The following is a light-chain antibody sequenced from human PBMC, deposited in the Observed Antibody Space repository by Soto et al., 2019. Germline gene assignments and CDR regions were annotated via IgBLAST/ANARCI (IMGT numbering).Light chain of an antibody. J-gene: IGLJ2*01. V-gene: IGLV2-14*03. CDR1: TSDIGAYNY. CDR3: SSYSSSSTLMI. Sequence: QSALAQAASVSGSPGQSITISCTGTTSDIGAYNYVSWYQHHPGKAPKVMIYDVSNRPSGVSIRFSGSKSGTTASLTISGLRAEDEADYYCSSYSSSSTLMIVGGGTKLTVL. CDR2: DVS.